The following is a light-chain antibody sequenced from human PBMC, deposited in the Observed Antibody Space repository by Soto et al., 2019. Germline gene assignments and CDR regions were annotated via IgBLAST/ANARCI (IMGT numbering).Light chain of an antibody. J-gene: IGLJ2*01. CDR2: EVT. CDR3: SSYAGSGTII. V-gene: IGLV2-8*01. CDR1: SSDVGGYNY. Sequence: QSALTQTPSASGSPGQSVTISCTGTSSDVGGYNYVSWYQQYPGKAPKLMIYEVTKRPSGVPDRFSGSKSGNTASLTVSGLQAEDEADYYCSSYAGSGTIIFGRGTKVTVL.